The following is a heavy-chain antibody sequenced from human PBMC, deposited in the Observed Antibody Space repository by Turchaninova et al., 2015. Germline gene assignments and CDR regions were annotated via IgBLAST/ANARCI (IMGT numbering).Heavy chain of an antibody. CDR1: AFTFITYA. CDR3: ARGGYCSGGSCQNAARVWYFDL. D-gene: IGHD2-15*01. Sequence: EVLLLESGEGLAQSGGSLRLSCAASAFTFITYALHWARQGPGKGLEFVSAISSNGGSTYYADSVKGRITISRDNSKNTLYLQMGSLRAEDMAMYYCARGGYCSGGSCQNAARVWYFDLWGRGTLVTVSS. J-gene: IGHJ2*01. CDR2: ISSNGGST. V-gene: IGHV3-64*02.